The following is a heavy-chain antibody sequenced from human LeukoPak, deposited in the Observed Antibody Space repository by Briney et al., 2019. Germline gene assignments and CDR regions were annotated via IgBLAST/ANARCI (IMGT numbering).Heavy chain of an antibody. Sequence: GGSLRLSCAASGFTFSSHAMSWVRQAPGKGLEWVSAISGSGGSTYYADSVKGRFTISRDNSENTLYLQMNSLRAEDTAVYYCAKRRRDTAMVRPNYYFDYWGQGTLVTVSS. CDR3: AKRRRDTAMVRPNYYFDY. V-gene: IGHV3-23*01. D-gene: IGHD5-18*01. CDR2: ISGSGGST. CDR1: GFTFSSHA. J-gene: IGHJ4*02.